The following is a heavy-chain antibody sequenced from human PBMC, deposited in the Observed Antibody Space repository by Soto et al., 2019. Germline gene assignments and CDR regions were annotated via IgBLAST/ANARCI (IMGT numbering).Heavy chain of an antibody. D-gene: IGHD3-22*01. CDR3: ARDRSSGYYYSYDYYGMDV. CDR2: ISYDGSNK. Sequence: QVQLVESGGGVVQPGRSLRLSCAASGFTFSSYAMHWVRQAPGKGLEWVAVISYDGSNKYYADSVQGRFTISRDNSKNALYRQMNILRDEDTAVYYCARDRSSGYYYSYDYYGMDVWRPGTTVTVSS. CDR1: GFTFSSYA. J-gene: IGHJ6*02. V-gene: IGHV3-30-3*01.